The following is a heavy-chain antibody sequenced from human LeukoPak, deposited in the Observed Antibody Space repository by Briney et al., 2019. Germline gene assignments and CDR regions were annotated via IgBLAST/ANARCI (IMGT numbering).Heavy chain of an antibody. CDR2: INHSGST. V-gene: IGHV4-34*01. Sequence: SETLSLTCAVYGGSFSGYYWSWIRQPPGKGLEWIGEINHSGSTNYNPSLKSRVTISVDTSKNQFSLKLSSVTAADTAVYYCARSPRGVVVAAFGYWGQGTLVTVSS. J-gene: IGHJ4*02. CDR1: GGSFSGYY. CDR3: ARSPRGVVVAAFGY. D-gene: IGHD2-15*01.